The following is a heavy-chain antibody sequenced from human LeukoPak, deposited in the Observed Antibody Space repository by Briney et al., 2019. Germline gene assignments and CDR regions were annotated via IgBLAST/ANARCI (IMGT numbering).Heavy chain of an antibody. Sequence: SETLSLTCTVSGGSNSLYYWSWIRQPPEKGLEWIGYISYSGSANYNPSLKSRVTISVDTSKNQFSLNLRSVSAADTAVYFCARHHPAPETYYFDFWGQGSLVAVSS. V-gene: IGHV4-59*08. CDR3: ARHHPAPETYYFDF. CDR2: ISYSGSA. CDR1: GGSNSLYY. J-gene: IGHJ4*02.